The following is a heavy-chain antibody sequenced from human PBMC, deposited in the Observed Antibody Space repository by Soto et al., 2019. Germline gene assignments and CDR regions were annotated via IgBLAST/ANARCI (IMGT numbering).Heavy chain of an antibody. D-gene: IGHD1-20*01. CDR3: ARDLTGTADY. Sequence: APVKVSCKASGYTFTNYVVSWLRQAPGQGLEWMGWINIYNGNTKYAQKLQGRVTMTTDTSTSTAYMELSSLRSEDTAVYYCARDLTGTADYWGQGTLVTVSS. V-gene: IGHV1-18*01. J-gene: IGHJ4*02. CDR1: GYTFTNYV. CDR2: INIYNGNT.